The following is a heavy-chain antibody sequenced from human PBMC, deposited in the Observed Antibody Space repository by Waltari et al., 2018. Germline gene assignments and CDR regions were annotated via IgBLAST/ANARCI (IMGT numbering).Heavy chain of an antibody. CDR3: ARGVRIVGTTTGNYYFDY. CDR1: GYTFISYD. V-gene: IGHV1-8*01. D-gene: IGHD5-12*01. CDR2: MNPNSGNT. J-gene: IGHJ4*02. Sequence: QVQLAQSGAEVKKPGASVKVSCKASGYTFISYDINWVRQAAGQGLEWMGWMNPNSGNTGFAQKFQGRVAMTRNTSISTAYMELSSLRSEDTAVYFCARGVRIVGTTTGNYYFDYWGQGSLVIASS.